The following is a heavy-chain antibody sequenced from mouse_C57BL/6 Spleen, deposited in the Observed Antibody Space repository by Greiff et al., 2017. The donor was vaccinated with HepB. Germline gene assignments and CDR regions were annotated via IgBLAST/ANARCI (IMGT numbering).Heavy chain of an antibody. CDR3: ARVYSNYVVDY. D-gene: IGHD2-5*01. V-gene: IGHV5-4*03. Sequence: DVMLVESGGGLVKPGGSLKLSCAASGFTFSSYAMSWVRQTPEKRLEWVATISDGGSYTYYPDNVKGRFTISRDNAKNNLYLQMSHLKSEDTAMYYCARVYSNYVVDYWGQGTSVTVSS. CDR2: ISDGGSYT. CDR1: GFTFSSYA. J-gene: IGHJ4*01.